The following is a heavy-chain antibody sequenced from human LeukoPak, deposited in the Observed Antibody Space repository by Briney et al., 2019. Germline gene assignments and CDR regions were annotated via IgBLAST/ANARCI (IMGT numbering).Heavy chain of an antibody. CDR2: ISGSGGST. V-gene: IGHV3-23*01. Sequence: PGGSLRLSCAASGFTFSSYAMSWVRQAPGKGLEWVSAISGSGGSTYYADSVKGRFTISRDNSKNTLYLQMNSLRAEDTAVYYCANDTFGGVIVSPDYGMDVWGQGTTVTVSS. D-gene: IGHD3-16*02. J-gene: IGHJ6*02. CDR1: GFTFSSYA. CDR3: ANDTFGGVIVSPDYGMDV.